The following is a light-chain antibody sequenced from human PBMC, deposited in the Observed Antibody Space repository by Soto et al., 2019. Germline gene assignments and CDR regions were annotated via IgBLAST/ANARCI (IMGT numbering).Light chain of an antibody. CDR2: GAS. Sequence: EVVMAQSPATLSVSPGERVTLSCRASQSINNDFAWYQQKVGQGPRLLIYGASTRATGIPARFSGSGSGTEFTLTISIRQSEDVAVYYCQQYNKWPPLTFGGGTKVEIK. J-gene: IGKJ4*01. CDR3: QQYNKWPPLT. CDR1: QSINND. V-gene: IGKV3-15*01.